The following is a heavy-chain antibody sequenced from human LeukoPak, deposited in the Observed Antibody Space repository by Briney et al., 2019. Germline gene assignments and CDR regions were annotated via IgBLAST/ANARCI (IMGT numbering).Heavy chain of an antibody. CDR2: IKEDGSEK. CDR1: GFTFRGYW. Sequence: GGSLRLSCETSGFTFRGYWMTWVRQPPGKGLEWVATIKEDGSEKYYVDSVKGRSTISRDDAENSLYLQMSCLRAEDTAVYYCATFSAAESWGQGTLVTVSS. J-gene: IGHJ5*02. CDR3: ATFSAAES. D-gene: IGHD2-2*01. V-gene: IGHV3-7*01.